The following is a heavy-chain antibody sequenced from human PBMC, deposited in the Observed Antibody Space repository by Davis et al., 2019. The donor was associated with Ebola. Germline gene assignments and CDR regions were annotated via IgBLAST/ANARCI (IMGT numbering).Heavy chain of an antibody. CDR2: ISAYNGNT. Sequence: AASVKVSCKASGYTFTTYGISWVRQAPGQGLEWMGWISAYNGNTNYAQKLQGRVTMTTDTSTSTAYMELRSLRSDDTAVYYCARGDYGDYVIDYYGMDVWGQGTTVTVSS. CDR3: ARGDYGDYVIDYYGMDV. CDR1: GYTFTTYG. V-gene: IGHV1-18*01. J-gene: IGHJ6*02. D-gene: IGHD4-17*01.